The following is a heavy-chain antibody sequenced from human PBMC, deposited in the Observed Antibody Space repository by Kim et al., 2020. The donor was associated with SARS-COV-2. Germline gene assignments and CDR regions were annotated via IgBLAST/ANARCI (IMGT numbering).Heavy chain of an antibody. Sequence: SVKVSCKASGGTFSSYAIRWVRQAPGQGLEWMGRIIPILGIANYAQKFQGRVTITADKSTSTAYMELSSLRSEGTAGYYCAGTVLPAASYGGYYYFYYM. D-gene: IGHD2-2*01. CDR2: IIPILGIA. CDR1: GGTFSSYA. V-gene: IGHV1-69*04. CDR3: AGTVLPAASYGGYYYFYYM. J-gene: IGHJ6*03.